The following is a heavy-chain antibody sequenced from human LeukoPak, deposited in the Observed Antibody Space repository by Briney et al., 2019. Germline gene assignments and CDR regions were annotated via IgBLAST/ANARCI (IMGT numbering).Heavy chain of an antibody. CDR3: AKKYDILTGYADY. V-gene: IGHV3-21*04. CDR1: GFTFSSYS. CDR2: ISSSSSYI. D-gene: IGHD3-9*01. Sequence: GGSLRLSCAASGFTFSSYSMNWVRQAPGKGLEWVSSISSSSSYIYYADSVKGRFTISRDNAKNSLYLQMNSLRAEDTAVYYCAKKYDILTGYADYWGQGTLVTVSS. J-gene: IGHJ4*02.